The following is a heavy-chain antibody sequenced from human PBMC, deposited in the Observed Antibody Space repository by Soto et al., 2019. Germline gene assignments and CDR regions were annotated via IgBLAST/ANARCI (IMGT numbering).Heavy chain of an antibody. CDR3: ARGKDDSSVTFDY. CDR2: ISGTGTYT. Sequence: GGSLRLSCAASGFTFSDYYMSWIRQAPGKGLKWISYISGTGTYTNYVDSVKGRFTIARDNAKNSLYLQLNSLRVEDTAVYYCARGKDDSSVTFDYWGQGPLVTVSS. V-gene: IGHV3-11*06. J-gene: IGHJ4*02. CDR1: GFTFSDYY. D-gene: IGHD3-22*01.